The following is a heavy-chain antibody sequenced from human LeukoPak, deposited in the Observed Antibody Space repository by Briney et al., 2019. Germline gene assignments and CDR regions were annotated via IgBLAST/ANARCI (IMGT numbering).Heavy chain of an antibody. CDR1: GFTFSSYS. CDR3: TRRGGDYGVGRPHPFDY. V-gene: IGHV3-73*01. D-gene: IGHD4-17*01. J-gene: IGHJ4*02. Sequence: PGGSLRLSCAASGFTFSSYSMNWVRQASGKGLEWVGRIRSKANSYATAYAASVKGRFTISRDDSRNTAYLQMNSLKTEDTAVYYCTRRGGDYGVGRPHPFDYWGQGTLVTVSS. CDR2: IRSKANSYAT.